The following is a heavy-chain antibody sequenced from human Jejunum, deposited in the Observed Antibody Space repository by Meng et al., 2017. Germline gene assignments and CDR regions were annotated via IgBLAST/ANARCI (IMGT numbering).Heavy chain of an antibody. CDR1: GFTFSSYW. D-gene: IGHD1-26*01. Sequence: GESLKISWAASGFTFSSYWMHWVRQAPGKGLVWVSRLNTDGSITTYADSVKGRFTISRDNAKDTLYLQMNSLRAEDTAVYYCVRSYSGRNDYWGQGTMVTVSS. CDR2: LNTDGSIT. V-gene: IGHV3-74*01. J-gene: IGHJ4*02. CDR3: VRSYSGRNDY.